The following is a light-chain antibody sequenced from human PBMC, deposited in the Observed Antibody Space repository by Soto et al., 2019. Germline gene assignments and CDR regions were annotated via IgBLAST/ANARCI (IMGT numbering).Light chain of an antibody. CDR3: QESYSAPPWT. CDR2: AAT. V-gene: IGKV1-39*01. CDR1: DNIAKY. J-gene: IGKJ1*01. Sequence: DIQTTQSPSSLSASVGDRVTITCRTSDNIAKYLNWYQQKPGQAPKVLIVAATHLQSGVPTRFSGSGFGTDFTLTINNLQPEDFATYYCQESYSAPPWTFGQGTKVEVK.